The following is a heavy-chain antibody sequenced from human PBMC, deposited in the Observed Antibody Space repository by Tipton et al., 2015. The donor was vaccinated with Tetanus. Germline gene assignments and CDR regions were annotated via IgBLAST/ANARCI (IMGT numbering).Heavy chain of an antibody. D-gene: IGHD3-3*01. Sequence: GSLRLSCAGSGFTFGDYWMSWVRQVPGKGLEWVANIKQDGSVKHYVDSVKGRFSISRDNAKNSLSLQMDSLRAEDTAIYYCAREKRFNLYYVDSWGQGTLVTVSS. V-gene: IGHV3-7*03. CDR3: AREKRFNLYYVDS. CDR1: GFTFGDYW. J-gene: IGHJ4*02. CDR2: IKQDGSVK.